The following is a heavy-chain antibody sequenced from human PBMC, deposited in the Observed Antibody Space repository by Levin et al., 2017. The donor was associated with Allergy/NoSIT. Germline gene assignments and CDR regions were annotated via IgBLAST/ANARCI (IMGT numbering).Heavy chain of an antibody. CDR3: ARIPPTYSDNSWDYYYYMDV. D-gene: IGHD4-17*01. Sequence: SQTLSLTCTVSGGSISRGDYYWTWIRQPPGKGLEWIGFIFYTGDTFYNASLESRLTMSVDTSKNEFSLKLTSVTAADAAMYFCARIPPTYSDNSWDYYYYMDVWGKGTTVTVSS. V-gene: IGHV4-30-4*01. CDR1: GGSISRGDYY. CDR2: IFYTGDT. J-gene: IGHJ6*03.